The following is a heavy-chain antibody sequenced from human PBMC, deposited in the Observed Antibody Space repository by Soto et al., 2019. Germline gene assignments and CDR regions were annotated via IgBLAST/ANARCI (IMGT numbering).Heavy chain of an antibody. J-gene: IGHJ6*02. CDR1: GGSISGSSYF. CDR3: ASKYSSSWENPLGGMDV. D-gene: IGHD6-13*01. CDR2: IYYSGST. Sequence: SETLSLTCTVSGGSISGSSYFWGWIRQPPGKGLEWIGTIYYSGSTYYNPSLKSRVTISVDTSKNQFSLKLSSVTAADTAVYYCASKYSSSWENPLGGMDVWGQGTTVTVSS. V-gene: IGHV4-39*07.